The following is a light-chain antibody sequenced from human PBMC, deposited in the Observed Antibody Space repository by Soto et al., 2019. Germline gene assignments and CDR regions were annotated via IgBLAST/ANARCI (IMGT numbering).Light chain of an antibody. CDR1: RSNIGRNF. V-gene: IGLV1-47*01. CDR3: AAWDDTLDAQV. Sequence: QSVLTQSPSASGTPGQRVTISCSGSRSNIGRNFAYWYQHVPGTAPRLLIQRNNERPSGVPDRFSGSKSGTSVSLVISGLRSDDEATYYCAAWDDTLDAQVFGGGTKVTVL. CDR2: RNN. J-gene: IGLJ3*02.